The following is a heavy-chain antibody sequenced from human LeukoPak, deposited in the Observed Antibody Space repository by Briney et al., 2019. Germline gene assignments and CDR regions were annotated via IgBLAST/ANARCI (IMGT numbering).Heavy chain of an antibody. CDR1: GGTFSSYA. D-gene: IGHD6-13*01. CDR3: AGSSSWYHSWFDP. J-gene: IGHJ5*02. CDR2: IIPILGIA. Sequence: ASVKVSCKASGGTFSSYAISWVRQAPGQGLEWMGRIIPILGIANYAQKFQGRVTITADKSTSTAYMELSSLRSEDTAVYYRAGSSSWYHSWFDPWGQGTLVTVSS. V-gene: IGHV1-69*04.